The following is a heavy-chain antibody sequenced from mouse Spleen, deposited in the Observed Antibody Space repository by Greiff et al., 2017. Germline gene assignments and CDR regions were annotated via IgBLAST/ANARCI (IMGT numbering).Heavy chain of an antibody. J-gene: IGHJ4*01. CDR2: ISNGGGST. V-gene: IGHV5-12*02. CDR3: AREGLLWGLDAMDY. CDR1: GFTFSDYY. D-gene: IGHD2-1*01. Sequence: EVKLVESGGGLVQPGGSLKLSCATSGFTFSDYYMYWVRQTPEKRLEWVAYISNGGGSTYYPDTVKGRFTISRDNAKNTLYLQMSRLKSEDTAMYYCAREGLLWGLDAMDYWGQGTSVTVSS.